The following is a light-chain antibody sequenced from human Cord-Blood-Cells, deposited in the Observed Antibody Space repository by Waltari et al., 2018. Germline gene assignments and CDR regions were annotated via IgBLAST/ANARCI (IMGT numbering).Light chain of an antibody. CDR1: RSDVGRYNL. Sequence: QSALTQPASVSGSPGQSLTISCTGTRSDVGRYNLVSWYQQYPGKAPKLMIDDVSKRPSGVSNRFSGSKSGNTASLTISGLQAEDEADYYCCSYAGSSTFVFGGGTKLTVL. CDR3: CSYAGSSTFV. V-gene: IGLV2-23*02. J-gene: IGLJ3*02. CDR2: DVS.